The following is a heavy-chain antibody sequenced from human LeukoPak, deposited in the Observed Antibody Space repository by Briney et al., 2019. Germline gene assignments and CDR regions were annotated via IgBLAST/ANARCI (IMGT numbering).Heavy chain of an antibody. CDR1: GFTFSSYG. D-gene: IGHD5-12*01. Sequence: GRSLRLSCAASGFTFSSYGMHWVRPAPGKGLEWVAVISYDGSNKYYADSVKDRFTISRDNSKNTMYLQMNSLRAEDTAVYYCAKDSSFVGDIGATTPLDYWGQGTLVTVSS. CDR2: ISYDGSNK. J-gene: IGHJ4*02. CDR3: AKDSSFVGDIGATTPLDY. V-gene: IGHV3-30*18.